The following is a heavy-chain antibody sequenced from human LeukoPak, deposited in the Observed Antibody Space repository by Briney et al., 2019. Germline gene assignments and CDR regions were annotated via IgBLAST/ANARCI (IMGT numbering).Heavy chain of an antibody. CDR3: ARGLKGIAAAGTYYFDY. CDR2: INSDGSST. D-gene: IGHD6-13*01. CDR1: GFTFSSYW. Sequence: GGSLRLSCAASGFTFSSYWMHWVRQAPGKGLVWASRINSDGSSTSYADSVKGRFTISRDNAKNTLYLQMNSLRAEDTAVYYCARGLKGIAAAGTYYFDYWGQGTLVTVSS. V-gene: IGHV3-74*01. J-gene: IGHJ4*02.